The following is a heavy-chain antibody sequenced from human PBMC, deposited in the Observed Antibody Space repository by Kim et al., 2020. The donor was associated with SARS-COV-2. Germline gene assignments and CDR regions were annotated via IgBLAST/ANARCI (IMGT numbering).Heavy chain of an antibody. J-gene: IGHJ3*02. D-gene: IGHD3-9*01. Sequence: KGRFTISRDNSKNTLYLQMNSLRAEDTAVYYCAREFSYYDILTGLDAFDIWGQGTMVTVSS. V-gene: IGHV3-30*07. CDR3: AREFSYYDILTGLDAFDI.